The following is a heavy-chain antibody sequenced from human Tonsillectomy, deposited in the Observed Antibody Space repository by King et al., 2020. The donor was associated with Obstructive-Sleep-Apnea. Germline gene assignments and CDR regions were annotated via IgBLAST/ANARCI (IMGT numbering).Heavy chain of an antibody. CDR3: ARVSSWIASSFDY. CDR2: ISYDGSNK. J-gene: IGHJ4*02. D-gene: IGHD6-13*01. V-gene: IGHV3-30*04. Sequence: VQLVESGGGVVQPGRSLRLSCAASGFTFSSYAMHWVRQAPGKGLEWVAVISYDGSNKYYADSVKGRFTISRDNSKNTLYLQMNSLRAEDTAVYYCARVSSWIASSFDYWGKGTLVTVSS. CDR1: GFTFSSYA.